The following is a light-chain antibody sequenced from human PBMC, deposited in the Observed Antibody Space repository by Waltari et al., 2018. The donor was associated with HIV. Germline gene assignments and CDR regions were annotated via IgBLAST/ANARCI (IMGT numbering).Light chain of an antibody. CDR3: GTWDSSLSAVV. Sequence: QSVLTQPPSVSAAPGQQVTISCSGRNSNIGNNYVSWYQQIPGTAPKLLIYDNNKRPSGIPDRFSGSKSDTSATLGITGLQTGDEADYRCGTWDSSLSAVVFGGGTKLTVL. CDR2: DNN. CDR1: NSNIGNNY. J-gene: IGLJ3*02. V-gene: IGLV1-51*01.